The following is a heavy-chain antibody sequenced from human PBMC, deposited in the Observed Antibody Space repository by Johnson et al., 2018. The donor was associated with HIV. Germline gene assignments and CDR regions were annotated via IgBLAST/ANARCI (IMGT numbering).Heavy chain of an antibody. CDR3: AREGEGYSSSWYDAFDI. V-gene: IGHV3-30*03. CDR1: GFTFSSYG. D-gene: IGHD6-13*01. CDR2: ISYDGSTK. J-gene: IGHJ3*02. Sequence: QVQLVESGGGVVQPGRSLRLSCAASGFTFSSYGMHWVRQAPAKGLEWVAFISYDGSTKYYADSVRGRFPISRDNSKNTLYLQLNSLRAEDTAVYYCAREGEGYSSSWYDAFDIWGQGTMVTVSS.